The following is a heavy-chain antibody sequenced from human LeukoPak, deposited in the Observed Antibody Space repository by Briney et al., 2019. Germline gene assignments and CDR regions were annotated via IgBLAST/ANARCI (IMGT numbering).Heavy chain of an antibody. CDR2: IHASGNT. D-gene: IGHD4-23*01. CDR3: ARGGGNSMAFDY. Sequence: SETLSLTCTVSGGSISSYYWNWIRLPAGKGLEWIGRIHASGNTNYNPSLKSRVSTSIDTSKDQFSLNLSSVTAADTAVYYCARGGGNSMAFDYWGQGILVTVSS. J-gene: IGHJ4*02. CDR1: GGSISSYY. V-gene: IGHV4-4*07.